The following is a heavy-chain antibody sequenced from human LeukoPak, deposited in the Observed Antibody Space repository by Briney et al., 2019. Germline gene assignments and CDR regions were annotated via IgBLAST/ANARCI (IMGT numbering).Heavy chain of an antibody. D-gene: IGHD2-2*01. CDR1: GASISRNY. J-gene: IGHJ6*03. CDR3: ASGSSDYYYYYYMDV. CDR2: INYIGSS. V-gene: IGHV4-59*08. Sequence: SETLSLTCTVSGASISRNYWSWIRQPPGKGLEWIGYINYIGSSHYNSSLKSRVTISVDTSKNQFSLKVSSVTAADTAVYYCASGSSDYYYYYYMDVWGKGTTVTVSS.